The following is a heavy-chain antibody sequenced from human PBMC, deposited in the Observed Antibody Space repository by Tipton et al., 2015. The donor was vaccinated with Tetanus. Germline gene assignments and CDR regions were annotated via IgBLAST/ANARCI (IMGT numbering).Heavy chain of an antibody. CDR2: IFHSGST. J-gene: IGHJ4*02. CDR3: AKVVGWGDYFDS. V-gene: IGHV4-59*01. Sequence: TLSLTCNVSGDSIRRSYWSWIRQPTGKGLEWIGHIFHSGSTNYNPSLKSRVTMSIDTSERQFSPKLTSVTSADTAVYYCAKVVGWGDYFDSWGQGILVTVSS. D-gene: IGHD1-26*01. CDR1: GDSIRRSY.